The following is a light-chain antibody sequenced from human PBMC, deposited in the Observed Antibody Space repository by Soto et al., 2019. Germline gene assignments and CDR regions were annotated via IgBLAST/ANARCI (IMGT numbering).Light chain of an antibody. CDR3: SSFTRSSTYG. V-gene: IGLV2-14*01. CDR2: EVS. J-gene: IGLJ1*01. Sequence: QSVLTQPASVSWSPGESITISCTGTSSDIGGYNYVSWYQQHPGKAPKLMIYEVSNRPSGVSNRFSGCKSGNTASLTISGLQAEDEADYYCSSFTRSSTYGFGTGTTLTV. CDR1: SSDIGGYNY.